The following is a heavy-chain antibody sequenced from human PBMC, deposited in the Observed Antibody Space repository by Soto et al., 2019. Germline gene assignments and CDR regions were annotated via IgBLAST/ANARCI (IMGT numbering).Heavy chain of an antibody. J-gene: IGHJ4*02. Sequence: GGSLRLSCAASGFTFSSYAMSWVRQAPGKGLEWVSAISGSGGSTYYADSVKGRFTISRDNSKNTLYLQMNSLRAEDTAVYYCATRGKYYDSSGYYSVYWGQGTLVTVSS. CDR3: ATRGKYYDSSGYYSVY. D-gene: IGHD3-22*01. CDR2: ISGSGGST. V-gene: IGHV3-23*01. CDR1: GFTFSSYA.